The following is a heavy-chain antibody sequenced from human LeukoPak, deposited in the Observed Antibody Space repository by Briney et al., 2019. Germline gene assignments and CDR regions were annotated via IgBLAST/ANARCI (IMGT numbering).Heavy chain of an antibody. V-gene: IGHV4-59*01. J-gene: IGHJ5*02. Sequence: SETLSLTCTVSGGSFSGYYWSWIRQPPGKGLEWIGYIYNNGRVNYNSSLKSRVTMSLDKSKKQFSLKLTSVTPADTAVYYCVRGGQLFDPWGQGTLVTVSS. CDR1: GGSFSGYY. CDR2: IYNNGRV. D-gene: IGHD6-6*01. CDR3: VRGGQLFDP.